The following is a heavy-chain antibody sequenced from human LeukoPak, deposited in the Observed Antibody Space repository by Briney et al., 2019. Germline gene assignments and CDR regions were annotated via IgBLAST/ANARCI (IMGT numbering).Heavy chain of an antibody. V-gene: IGHV4-39*07. CDR1: GGSISSSSYY. CDR3: ASEGVGGYTYGYIY. D-gene: IGHD5-18*01. J-gene: IGHJ4*02. CDR2: IYYSGST. Sequence: SETLSLTCTVSGGSISSSSYYWGWIRQPPGKGLEWIGSIYYSGSTYYNPSLKSRVTISVDTSKNQFSLKLNSVTAADTAVYYCASEGVGGYTYGYIYWGQGILVTVSS.